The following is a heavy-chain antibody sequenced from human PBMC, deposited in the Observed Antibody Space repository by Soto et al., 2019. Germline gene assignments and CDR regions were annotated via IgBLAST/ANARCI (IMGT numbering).Heavy chain of an antibody. D-gene: IGHD5-18*01. CDR3: VRGNHRWIQLWYFDL. CDR2: IIPIFGTA. V-gene: IGHV1-69*15. J-gene: IGHJ2*01. Sequence: QVQLVQSGAEVKKPGSSVTVSCKASGGTFSSYTISWVRQAPGQGLEWMGRIIPIFGTANYAQQFQGRVTITADESPSTAYIELSSLRFAHTAVYYCVRGNHRWIQLWYFDLLGRGTLVTVS. CDR1: GGTFSSYT.